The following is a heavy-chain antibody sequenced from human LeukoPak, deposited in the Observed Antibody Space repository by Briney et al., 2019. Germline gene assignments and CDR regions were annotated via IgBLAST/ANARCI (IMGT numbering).Heavy chain of an antibody. CDR2: INHSGST. CDR1: GGSISSYY. Sequence: PSETLSLTCTVSGGSISSYYWSWIRQPPGKGLEWIGEINHSGSTNYNPSLKSRVTISVDTSKNQFSLKLSSVTAADTAVYYCARGGGGATSSYWGQGTLVTVSS. D-gene: IGHD1-26*01. J-gene: IGHJ4*02. V-gene: IGHV4-34*01. CDR3: ARGGGGATSSY.